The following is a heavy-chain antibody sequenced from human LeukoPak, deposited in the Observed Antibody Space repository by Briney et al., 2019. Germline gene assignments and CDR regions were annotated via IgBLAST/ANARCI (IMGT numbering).Heavy chain of an antibody. V-gene: IGHV4-31*03. CDR3: ARSSLRNWFDP. J-gene: IGHJ5*02. CDR1: GGSINSGGYY. CDR2: IYYSGTT. Sequence: PSQTLSLTCTVSGGSINSGGYYWSWIRQHPGKGLEWIGYIYYSGTTYYNPSLKSRVTISLDTSKNQFSLKLSSVTAADTAVYYCARSSLRNWFDPWGQGTLVTVSS.